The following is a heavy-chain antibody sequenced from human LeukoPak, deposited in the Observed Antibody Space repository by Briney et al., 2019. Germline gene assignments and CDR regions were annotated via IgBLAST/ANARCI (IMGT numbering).Heavy chain of an antibody. J-gene: IGHJ2*01. Sequence: PSETLSLTCTVSGGSISSSSYYWGWIRQPPGKGLEWIGSIYYSGSTYYDPSLKSRVTISVDTSKNQFSLKLSSVTAADTAVYYRARPSGSSGYYWYFDLWGRGTLVTVSS. D-gene: IGHD3-22*01. CDR1: GGSISSSSYY. CDR3: ARPSGSSGYYWYFDL. CDR2: IYYSGST. V-gene: IGHV4-39*01.